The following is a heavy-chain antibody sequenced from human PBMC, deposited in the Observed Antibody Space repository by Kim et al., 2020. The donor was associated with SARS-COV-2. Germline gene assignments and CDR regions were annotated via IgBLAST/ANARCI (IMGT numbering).Heavy chain of an antibody. Sequence: ASVKVSCKASGYTFTGYYMHWVRQAPGQGLEWMGWINPNSGGTNYAQKFQGWVTMTRDTSISTAYMELSRLRSDDTAVYYCARDSIAAAESDGLSAYYFDYWGQGTLVTVSS. J-gene: IGHJ4*02. CDR3: ARDSIAAAESDGLSAYYFDY. D-gene: IGHD6-13*01. V-gene: IGHV1-2*04. CDR1: GYTFTGYY. CDR2: INPNSGGT.